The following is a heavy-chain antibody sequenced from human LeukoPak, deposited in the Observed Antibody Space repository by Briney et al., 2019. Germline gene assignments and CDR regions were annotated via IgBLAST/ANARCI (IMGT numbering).Heavy chain of an antibody. Sequence: SETLSLTCTVSGGSISSYYWSWTRQPAGKGLEWIGRIYTSGSTNYNPSLKSRVTMSVDASENQFSLKLSSVTAADTAVYYCARDGIAAALGAGYYYYYMDVWGKGTTVTISS. V-gene: IGHV4-4*07. D-gene: IGHD6-13*01. CDR1: GGSISSYY. J-gene: IGHJ6*03. CDR2: IYTSGST. CDR3: ARDGIAAALGAGYYYYYMDV.